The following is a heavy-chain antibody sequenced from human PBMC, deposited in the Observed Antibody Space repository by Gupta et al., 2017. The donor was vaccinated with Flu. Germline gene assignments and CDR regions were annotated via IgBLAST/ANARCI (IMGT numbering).Heavy chain of an antibody. CDR1: GDSITSDDYY. Sequence: QVRLQESGPGLVKPLQTLSLTCTVSGDSITSDDYYWNWVRQPAGKGLEWIGRIYASGATYYNAALNGRVTMSIETSKNQLSLKLISVTAADTAVYYCARVRSGGNWFDSWGQGTLVTVSS. CDR2: IYASGAT. CDR3: ARVRSGGNWFDS. V-gene: IGHV4-61*02. J-gene: IGHJ5*01. D-gene: IGHD2-15*01.